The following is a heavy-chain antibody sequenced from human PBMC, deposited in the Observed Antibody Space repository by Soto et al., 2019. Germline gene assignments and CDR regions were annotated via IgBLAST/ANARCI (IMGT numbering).Heavy chain of an antibody. J-gene: IGHJ4*02. CDR3: ARSPEATVTAFDY. CDR2: IYYSGST. Sequence: QVQLQESGPGLVKPSQTLSLTCTVSGGSISSGGYYWSWIRQDPGKGLEWIGYIYYSGSTYYNASLKSRVTISVDTSKNQFSLKLSSVTAADTAVYYCARSPEATVTAFDYWGQGTLVTVSS. V-gene: IGHV4-31*03. D-gene: IGHD4-17*01. CDR1: GGSISSGGYY.